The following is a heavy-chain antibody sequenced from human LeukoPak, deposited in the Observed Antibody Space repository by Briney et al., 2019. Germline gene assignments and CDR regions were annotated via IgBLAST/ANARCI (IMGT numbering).Heavy chain of an antibody. CDR1: GYTFTSYD. V-gene: IGHV1-8*01. CDR3: ARGQIFGGLALARDWFDP. CDR2: MNPNSGNT. D-gene: IGHD3-3*01. J-gene: IGHJ5*02. Sequence: ASVKVSCKASGYTFTSYDINWVRQATGQGLEWMGWMNPNSGNTSYAQKFQGRVTMTRNTSISTAYMELSSLRSEDTAVYYCARGQIFGGLALARDWFDPWGQGTLVTVSS.